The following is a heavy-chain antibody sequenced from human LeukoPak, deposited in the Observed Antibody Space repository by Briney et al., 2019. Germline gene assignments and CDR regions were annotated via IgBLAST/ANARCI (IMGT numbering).Heavy chain of an antibody. CDR1: GFIFSNYA. V-gene: IGHV3-23*01. D-gene: IGHD2-2*02. CDR2: ISDSGGRT. J-gene: IGHJ4*02. CDR3: AKHSSTSCYSFLCD. Sequence: GGSLRLSCAASGFIFSNYAMTWVRQAPGKGLEWVSVISDSGGRTYYADSVKGRFTISRDNSKNTLYLQMNSLRAEDTAVYYCAKHSSTSCYSFLCDWGQGTLVTVSS.